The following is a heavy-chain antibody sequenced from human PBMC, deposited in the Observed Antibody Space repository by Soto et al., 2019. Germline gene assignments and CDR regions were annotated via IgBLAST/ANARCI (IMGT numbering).Heavy chain of an antibody. CDR3: THRLVGSGPGY. V-gene: IGHV2-5*01. Sequence: QITLEETGPTLVKPTQTLTLTCTFSGFSLTTGRVGVGWIRQPPGKALEWLAVIHWNDDNHYSPSLKSRLTXTTXTSKNQVVLTLTNLDPVDTATYYCTHRLVGSGPGYWGQGTLVTVSS. CDR1: GFSLTTGRVG. J-gene: IGHJ4*02. CDR2: IHWNDDN. D-gene: IGHD2-15*01.